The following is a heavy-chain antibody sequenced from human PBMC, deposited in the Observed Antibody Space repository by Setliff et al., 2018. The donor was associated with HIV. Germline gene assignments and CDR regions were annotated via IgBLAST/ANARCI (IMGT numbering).Heavy chain of an antibody. J-gene: IGHJ6*03. D-gene: IGHD6-13*01. CDR3: ARVSCSSWYSSPRYYYYSIDV. CDR1: GYSISSGYY. V-gene: IGHV4-38-2*01. CDR2: IYSSGST. Sequence: PSETLSLTCAVSGYSISSGYYRGWIRQPPGKGLEWIGSIYSSGSTYYNPSLKSRVTISVDTSKNQFSLRLSSVTAADTAVYYCARVSCSSWYSSPRYYYYSIDVWGKGTTVTVSS.